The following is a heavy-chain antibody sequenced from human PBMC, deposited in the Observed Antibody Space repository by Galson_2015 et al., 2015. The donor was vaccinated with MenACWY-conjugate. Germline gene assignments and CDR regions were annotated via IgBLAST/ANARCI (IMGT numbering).Heavy chain of an antibody. CDR3: AKDSSRLGRSTVWHY. V-gene: IGHV3-23*01. D-gene: IGHD4-11*01. CDR2: IRGSGGSK. J-gene: IGHJ4*01. CDR1: GFTFSSYA. Sequence: SLRLSCAASGFTFSSYAMSWVRQAPGKGLEWVSAIRGSGGSKYYADSVKGRFTISRDNSKNTLYLQMNSLRAEDTAVYYCAKDSSRLGRSTVWHYSGHRTLVTVSS.